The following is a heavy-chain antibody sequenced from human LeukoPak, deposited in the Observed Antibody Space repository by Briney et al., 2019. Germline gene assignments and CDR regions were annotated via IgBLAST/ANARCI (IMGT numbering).Heavy chain of an antibody. D-gene: IGHD6-13*01. CDR1: GFTFSSYW. V-gene: IGHV3-74*01. CDR2: INSDGSST. J-gene: IGHJ6*02. CDR3: AVLHINWAAAGTDGMDV. Sequence: GGSLTLSCAASGFTFSSYWMHWVRQAPGKELVRVSRINSDGSSTSYADSVKGRFTISRDNAKNTLYLQMNSLRAEDTAVYYCAVLHINWAAAGTDGMDVWGQGTTVTVSS.